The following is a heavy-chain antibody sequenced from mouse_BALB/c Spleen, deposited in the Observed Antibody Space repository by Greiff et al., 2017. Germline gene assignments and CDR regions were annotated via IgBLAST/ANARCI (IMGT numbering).Heavy chain of an antibody. CDR1: GFTFSSYG. J-gene: IGHJ1*01. Sequence: EVKLVESGGGLVQPGGSLKLSCAASGFTFSSYGMSWVRQTPDKRLELVATINSNGGSTYYPDSVKGRFTISRDNAKNTLYLQMSSLKSEDTAMYYCAGYGNYERYFDVWGAGTTVTVSS. D-gene: IGHD2-10*02. CDR2: INSNGGST. CDR3: AGYGNYERYFDV. V-gene: IGHV5-6-3*01.